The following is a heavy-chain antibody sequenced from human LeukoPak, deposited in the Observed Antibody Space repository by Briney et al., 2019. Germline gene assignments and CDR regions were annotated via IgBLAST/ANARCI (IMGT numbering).Heavy chain of an antibody. CDR2: ITSGGST. D-gene: IGHD6-19*01. CDR3: TKELHVAVAVADYYYFYMDV. J-gene: IGHJ6*03. V-gene: IGHV3-23*01. Sequence: GGSLRLSCAASGFTFITYAMTWVRQAPGKGLEWISTITSGGSTYFADSVKGRFTIARDNSKNTLYLHMDSLRPDDTAIYYCTKELHVAVAVADYYYFYMDVWGRGTAVTVSS. CDR1: GFTFITYA.